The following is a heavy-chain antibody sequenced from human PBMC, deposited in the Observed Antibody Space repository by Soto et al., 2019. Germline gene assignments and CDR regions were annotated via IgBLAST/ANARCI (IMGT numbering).Heavy chain of an antibody. Sequence: SGGSLRLSCTASGFTFGDYAMSWFRQAPGKGLEWVGFIRSKAYGGTTEYAASVKGRFTISRDDSKSIAYLQMNSLKTEDTAVYYCKGEGSYDFWSGYYFDYWGQGTLVTVSS. V-gene: IGHV3-49*03. CDR2: IRSKAYGGTT. CDR1: GFTFGDYA. D-gene: IGHD3-3*01. J-gene: IGHJ4*02. CDR3: KGEGSYDFWSGYYFDY.